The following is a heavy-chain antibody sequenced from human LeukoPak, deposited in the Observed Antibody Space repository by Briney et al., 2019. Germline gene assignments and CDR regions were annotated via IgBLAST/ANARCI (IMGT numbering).Heavy chain of an antibody. V-gene: IGHV3-21*04. D-gene: IGHD6-19*01. CDR3: AKGGGREGFQWLVTYYYYYYMDV. CDR1: GFTFSSYS. Sequence: PGGSLRLSCAASGFTFSSYSMNWVRQAPGKGLEWVSSISSSSSYIYYADSVKGRFTISRDNSKNTLYLQMNSLRAEDTAVYYCAKGGGREGFQWLVTYYYYYYMDVWGKGTTVTISS. CDR2: ISSSSSYI. J-gene: IGHJ6*03.